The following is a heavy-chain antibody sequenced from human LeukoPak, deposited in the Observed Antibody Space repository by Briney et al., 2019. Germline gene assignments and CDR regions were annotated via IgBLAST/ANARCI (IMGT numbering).Heavy chain of an antibody. Sequence: GGSLRLSCAASGFTFSSYEMNWVRQAPGKGLEWVSYISSSGSTIYYADSVKGRFTISRGNAKNSLYLQMNSLRAEDTAVYYCACSDWGYSYGNFDYWGQGTLVTVSS. D-gene: IGHD5-18*01. CDR2: ISSSGSTI. J-gene: IGHJ4*02. V-gene: IGHV3-48*03. CDR1: GFTFSSYE. CDR3: ACSDWGYSYGNFDY.